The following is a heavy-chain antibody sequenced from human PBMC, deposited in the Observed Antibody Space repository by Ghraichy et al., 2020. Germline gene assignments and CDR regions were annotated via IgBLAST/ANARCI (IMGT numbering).Heavy chain of an antibody. Sequence: GGSLRLSCAASGFTFSSYWMHWVRQAPGKGLVWVSRINTDGSATTYADSVKGRFTISRDNAKNTLYLQMNSLRAGDTAVYYCARVRVGYCSNTSCNRGYYYYGMDVWGQGTTVTVSS. V-gene: IGHV3-74*01. CDR2: INTDGSAT. J-gene: IGHJ6*02. D-gene: IGHD2-2*01. CDR3: ARVRVGYCSNTSCNRGYYYYGMDV. CDR1: GFTFSSYW.